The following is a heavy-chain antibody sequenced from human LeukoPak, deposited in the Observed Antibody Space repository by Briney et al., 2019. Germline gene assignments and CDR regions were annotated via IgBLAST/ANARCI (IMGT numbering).Heavy chain of an antibody. CDR3: ASAYTYVRLGDH. D-gene: IGHD3-16*01. J-gene: IGHJ4*02. CDR1: GLSFSNYW. Sequence: QTGGSLRLSCAVSGLSFSNYWMHWVRQAPGKGLVWVARTNLHGAAVDYADSVKGRFIISRDNAKNTLFLQMNSLRVEDTAVYYCASAYTYVRLGDHWGQGTLVTVSS. V-gene: IGHV3-74*01. CDR2: TNLHGAAV.